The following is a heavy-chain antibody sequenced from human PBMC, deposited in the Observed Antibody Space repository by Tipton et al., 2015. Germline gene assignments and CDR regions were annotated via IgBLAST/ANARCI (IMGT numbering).Heavy chain of an antibody. Sequence: TLSLTCTVSGDSISSGSYYWGWIRQPPGKGLEWIGSIYYSGSTYYNPSLKSRVTISVDTSKNQFSLKLSSVTAADTAVYYCARTYDFTAYSPVGCWGQGTTVTVSS. CDR1: GDSISSGSYY. J-gene: IGHJ6*02. D-gene: IGHD3-3*01. CDR3: ARTYDFTAYSPVGC. CDR2: IYYSGST. V-gene: IGHV4-39*01.